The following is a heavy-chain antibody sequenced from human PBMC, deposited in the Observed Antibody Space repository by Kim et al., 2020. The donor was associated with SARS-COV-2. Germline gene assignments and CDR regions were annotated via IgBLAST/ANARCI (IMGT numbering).Heavy chain of an antibody. Sequence: SVKVSCKASGGTFSSYAISWVRQAPGQGLEWMGGIIPIFGTANYAQKFQGRVTITADESTSTAYMELSSLRSEDTAVYYCARGVGPKGTDIVVVPAAIRGMDVWGQGTTVTVSS. CDR1: GGTFSSYA. D-gene: IGHD2-2*01. J-gene: IGHJ6*02. CDR3: ARGVGPKGTDIVVVPAAIRGMDV. V-gene: IGHV1-69*13. CDR2: IIPIFGTA.